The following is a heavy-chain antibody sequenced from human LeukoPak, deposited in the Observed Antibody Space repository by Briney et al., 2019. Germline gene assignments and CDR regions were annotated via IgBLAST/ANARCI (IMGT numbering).Heavy chain of an antibody. CDR2: INHSGST. CDR1: GYSISSDYY. D-gene: IGHD3-16*01. V-gene: IGHV4-38-2*02. Sequence: SETLSLTCTVSGYSISSDYYWGWIRQPPGKGLEWIGSINHSGSTNYNPSLKSRVTISVDTSKNQFSLKLSSVTAADTAVYYCANFMMGFDPWGQGTLVTVSS. J-gene: IGHJ5*02. CDR3: ANFMMGFDP.